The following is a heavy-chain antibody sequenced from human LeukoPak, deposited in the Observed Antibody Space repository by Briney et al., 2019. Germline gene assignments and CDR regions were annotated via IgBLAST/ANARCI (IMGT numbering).Heavy chain of an antibody. D-gene: IGHD3-22*01. J-gene: IGHJ6*03. CDR1: GGSFSAYY. V-gene: IGHV4-34*01. CDR2: INHSGST. CDR3: ARGGYYYDSSGPYYYYYMDV. Sequence: SETLSLTCAVYGGSFSAYYWSWIRQPPGKGLEWIGEINHSGSTNYNPSLKSRVTISVDTSKNQFSLKLSSVTAADTAVYYCARGGYYYDSSGPYYYYYMDVWGKGTTVTVSS.